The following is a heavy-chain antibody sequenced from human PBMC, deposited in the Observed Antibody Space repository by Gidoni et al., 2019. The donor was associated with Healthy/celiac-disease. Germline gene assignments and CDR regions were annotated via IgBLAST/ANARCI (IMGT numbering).Heavy chain of an antibody. CDR3: ARDQSTDAFDI. CDR2: IKQDGSEK. J-gene: IGHJ3*02. V-gene: IGHV3-7*01. Sequence: EVQLVESGGGLVQPGGSLRLSCAASGSTCSSYWMSWVRQAPGKGLEWVANIKQDGSEKYYVDSVKGRFTISRDNAKNSLYLQMNSLRAEDTAVYYCARDQSTDAFDIWGQGTMVTVSS. CDR1: GSTCSSYW.